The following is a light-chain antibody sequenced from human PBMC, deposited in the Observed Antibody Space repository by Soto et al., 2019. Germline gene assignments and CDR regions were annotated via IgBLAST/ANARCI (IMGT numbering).Light chain of an antibody. CDR1: QSVSSN. CDR2: GAS. Sequence: EMVMTQSPATLSVSLGERATLSCRASQSVSSNLAWYQQKPGQAPRLLISGASTRATGIPARFSGSGSGTEFTLTISSLQSEDFAVYYCQHYNNWPRTFGQGTKVEIK. J-gene: IGKJ1*01. V-gene: IGKV3-15*01. CDR3: QHYNNWPRT.